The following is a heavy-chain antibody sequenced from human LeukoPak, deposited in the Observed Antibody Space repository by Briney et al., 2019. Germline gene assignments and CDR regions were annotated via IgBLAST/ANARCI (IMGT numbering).Heavy chain of an antibody. D-gene: IGHD3-22*01. J-gene: IGHJ4*02. V-gene: IGHV4-39*07. CDR2: IYYSGST. Sequence: SETLSLTYTVSGGSISSSSYYWGWIRQPPGKGLEWIGSIYYSGSTYYNPSLKSRVTISVDTSKNQFSLKLSSVTAADTAVYYCASDGLSGYYHRQYFDYWGQGTLVTVSS. CDR1: GGSISSSSYY. CDR3: ASDGLSGYYHRQYFDY.